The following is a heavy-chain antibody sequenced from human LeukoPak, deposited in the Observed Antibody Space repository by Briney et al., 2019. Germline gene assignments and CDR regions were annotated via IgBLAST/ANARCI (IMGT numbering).Heavy chain of an antibody. Sequence: SETLSLTCAVYGGSFSGYYWSWIRQPPGKGLEWIGEINHSGSTNYNPSLKSRVTISVDTSKNQFSLKLSSVTAADTAVYYCARVGDGYNGDYWGRGTLVTVSS. CDR2: INHSGST. J-gene: IGHJ4*02. V-gene: IGHV4-34*01. CDR1: GGSFSGYY. D-gene: IGHD5-24*01. CDR3: ARVGDGYNGDY.